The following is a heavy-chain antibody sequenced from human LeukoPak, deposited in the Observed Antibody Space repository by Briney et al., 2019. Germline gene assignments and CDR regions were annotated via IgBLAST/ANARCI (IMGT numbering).Heavy chain of an antibody. CDR2: IYHSGST. Sequence: PSETLSLTCTVSGGSISSYYWSWIRQPPGKGLEWIGYIYHSGSTYYNPSLKSRVTISVDRSKNQFSLKLSSVTAADTAVYFCARAATAYYYRVDVWGQGTTVTVSS. J-gene: IGHJ6*02. D-gene: IGHD2-15*01. CDR1: GGSISSYY. CDR3: ARAATAYYYRVDV. V-gene: IGHV4-59*12.